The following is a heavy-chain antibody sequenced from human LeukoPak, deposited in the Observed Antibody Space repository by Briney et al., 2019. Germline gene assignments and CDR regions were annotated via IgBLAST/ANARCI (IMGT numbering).Heavy chain of an antibody. CDR3: ARENYYDSTGCRNCLDP. CDR2: IYYSGST. D-gene: IGHD3-22*01. V-gene: IGHV4-59*01. J-gene: IGHJ5*02. Sequence: SETLSLTCTVSGGSISTYYWSWIRQPPGKGLEWIGYIYYSGSTNYNPPLKSRVTISVDTSKNQFSLKLSSVTAADTAVYYCARENYYDSTGCRNCLDPWGQGTLVTVSS. CDR1: GGSISTYY.